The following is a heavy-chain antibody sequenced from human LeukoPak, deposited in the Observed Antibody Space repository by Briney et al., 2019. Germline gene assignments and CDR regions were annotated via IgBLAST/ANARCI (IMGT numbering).Heavy chain of an antibody. CDR2: ISSSGNTK. V-gene: IGHV3-11*04. J-gene: IGHJ4*02. Sequence: GGSLRLSCSGYGFTFSDYSMRWLRRAPGKGLEWISYISSSGNTKYYADSVKGRFTISRDNAKNSLYLQMNSLRAEDTAVYYCARIYSDSDVLDNWGQGTLVTVSS. CDR1: GFTFSDYS. D-gene: IGHD5-12*01. CDR3: ARIYSDSDVLDN.